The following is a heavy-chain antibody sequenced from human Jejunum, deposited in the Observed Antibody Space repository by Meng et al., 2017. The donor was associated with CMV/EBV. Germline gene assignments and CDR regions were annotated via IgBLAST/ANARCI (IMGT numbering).Heavy chain of an antibody. CDR3: ARQYGRSLFDY. D-gene: IGHD2/OR15-2a*01. J-gene: IGHJ4*02. V-gene: IGHV4-39*07. CDR1: GVSIRSGSSY. CDR2: MYYGGST. Sequence: TVSGVSIRSGSSYWGWIRHTPGKGLEWIGNMYYGGSTYYNPSLKSRVTISVDTSKNQFSLRLSSVSAADTAMYYCARQYGRSLFDYWGRGALVTVSS.